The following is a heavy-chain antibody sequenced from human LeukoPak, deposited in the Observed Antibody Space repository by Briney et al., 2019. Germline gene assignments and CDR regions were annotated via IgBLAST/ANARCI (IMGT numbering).Heavy chain of an antibody. Sequence: SETLSLTCTVSGGSTNNYSWTWIWQPPGKGLEWIGNIYNSGNTNYNPSLKSRVTISIDTSKNQFSLKVISVTAADTAIYYCARESSGRLYYFDYWGQGTLVTVSS. D-gene: IGHD1-26*01. CDR1: GGSTNNYS. CDR2: IYNSGNT. V-gene: IGHV4-59*01. J-gene: IGHJ4*02. CDR3: ARESSGRLYYFDY.